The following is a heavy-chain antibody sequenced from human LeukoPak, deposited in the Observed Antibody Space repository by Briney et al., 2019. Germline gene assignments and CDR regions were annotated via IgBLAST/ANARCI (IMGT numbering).Heavy chain of an antibody. CDR1: GGSFSGYY. CDR2: INHSGST. D-gene: IGHD3-10*01. J-gene: IGHJ4*02. CDR3: AKLLGYYYGSGSFHY. Sequence: PSETLSLTCAVYGGSFSGYYWSWIRQPPGKGLEWIGEINHSGSTNYDPSLKSRVTISIDKLKNQFSLKLTSVTAADTAVYYCAKLLGYYYGSGSFHYWGQGTLVTVSS. V-gene: IGHV4-34*01.